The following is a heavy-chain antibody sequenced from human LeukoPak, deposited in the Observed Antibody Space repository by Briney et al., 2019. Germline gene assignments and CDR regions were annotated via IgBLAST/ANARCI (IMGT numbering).Heavy chain of an antibody. CDR1: GYTFTSYA. CDR3: ARAQWIQLWVWFDP. D-gene: IGHD5-18*01. Sequence: GASVKVSCKASGYTFTSYAMHWVRQAPGQRLEWMGWINTGNGNTRYSQEFQGRVTITRDTSASTAYMELSSLRSEDTAVYYCARAQWIQLWVWFDPWGQGTLVTVSS. J-gene: IGHJ5*02. V-gene: IGHV1-3*04. CDR2: INTGNGNT.